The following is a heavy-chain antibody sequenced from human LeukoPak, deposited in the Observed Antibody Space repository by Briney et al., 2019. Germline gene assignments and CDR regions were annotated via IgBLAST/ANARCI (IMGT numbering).Heavy chain of an antibody. V-gene: IGHV5-51*01. CDR1: GYSFTSYW. Sequence: GESLKISCKGSGYSFTSYWIGWVRQMPGKGLEWMGIIYPGDSDTRYSPSFQGQVTISADKSISTAYLQWSSLKASDTAMYYCARRSSGWKGPNNWFDPWGQGTLVTVSS. D-gene: IGHD6-19*01. J-gene: IGHJ5*02. CDR3: ARRSSGWKGPNNWFDP. CDR2: IYPGDSDT.